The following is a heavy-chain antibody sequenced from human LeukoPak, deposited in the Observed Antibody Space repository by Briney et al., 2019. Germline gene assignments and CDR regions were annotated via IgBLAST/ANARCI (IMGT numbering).Heavy chain of an antibody. CDR3: ARSSSWSAARRDAFDI. CDR2: MNPNSGNT. D-gene: IGHD6-6*01. J-gene: IGHJ3*02. CDR1: GYTFSSYD. Sequence: ASVKVSCKASGYTFSSYDINWVRQATGQGLERMGWMNPNSGNTGYAQKFQGRVTFSRDTSISTAYMELSSLRSEDTAVYYCARSSSWSAARRDAFDIWGQGTMVTVSS. V-gene: IGHV1-8*03.